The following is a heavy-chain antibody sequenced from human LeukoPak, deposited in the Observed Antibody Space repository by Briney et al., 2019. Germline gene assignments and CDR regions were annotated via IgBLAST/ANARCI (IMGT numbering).Heavy chain of an antibody. V-gene: IGHV1-46*01. J-gene: IGHJ4*02. D-gene: IGHD6-13*01. CDR2: INPSGGST. Sequence: ASVKVSCKASAHTFTSYYMHWVRQAPGQGLEWMGIINPSGGSTSYAQKFQGRVTMTRDTSTSTVYMELSSLRSEDTAVYYCARVRGGIAADPFDYWGQGTLATVSS. CDR1: AHTFTSYY. CDR3: ARVRGGIAADPFDY.